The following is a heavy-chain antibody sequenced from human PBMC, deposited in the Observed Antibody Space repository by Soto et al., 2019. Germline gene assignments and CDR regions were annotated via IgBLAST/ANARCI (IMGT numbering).Heavy chain of an antibody. D-gene: IGHD3-16*01. CDR3: ARDLGGRVDY. CDR2: IYYSGST. Sequence: SETLSLTCTVSGGSISSGGYYWSWIRQHPGKGLEWIGYIYYSGSTYYNPSLKSRVTISVDTSKNQFSLKLSSVTAAGTAVYYCARDLGGRVDYWGQGTLVTVSS. CDR1: GGSISSGGYY. V-gene: IGHV4-31*03. J-gene: IGHJ4*02.